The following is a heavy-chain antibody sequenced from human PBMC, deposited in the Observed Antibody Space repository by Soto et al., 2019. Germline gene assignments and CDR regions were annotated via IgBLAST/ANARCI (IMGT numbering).Heavy chain of an antibody. CDR1: CGSISSYY. D-gene: IGHD1-26*01. J-gene: IGHJ6*02. Sequence: SETLSLTCTVSCGSISSYYWSWIRQPPGKGLEWIGYIYYSGSTNYNPSLKSRVTISVDTSKNQFSLKLSSVTAADTAVYYCSGSYYIYYYYGMDVWGQGTTVT. CDR2: IYYSGST. CDR3: SGSYYIYYYYGMDV. V-gene: IGHV4-59*01.